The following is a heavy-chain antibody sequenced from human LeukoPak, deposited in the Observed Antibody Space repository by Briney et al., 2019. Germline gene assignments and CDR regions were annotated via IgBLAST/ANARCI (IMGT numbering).Heavy chain of an antibody. V-gene: IGHV1-18*01. CDR2: ISAYNGNT. CDR3: ARTLRVHYYGSGSYFDY. D-gene: IGHD3-10*01. Sequence: GASVKVSCKASGYTFTSYGISWVRQAPGQGLEWMGWISAYNGNTNYAQKLQGRVTMTTDTSTSTAYMELRSLRSDDTAVYYCARTLRVHYYGSGSYFDYWGQGTLVTVSS. CDR1: GYTFTSYG. J-gene: IGHJ4*02.